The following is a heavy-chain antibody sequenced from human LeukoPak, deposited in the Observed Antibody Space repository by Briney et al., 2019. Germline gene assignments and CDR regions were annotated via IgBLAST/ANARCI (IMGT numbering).Heavy chain of an antibody. V-gene: IGHV4-59*01. CDR1: GGSISSYY. J-gene: IGHJ4*02. D-gene: IGHD3-10*01. Sequence: PSETLSLTCTVSGGSISSYYWSWIRQPPGKGLEWIGYIYYSGSTNYNPSLKSRVTISVDTSKNQFSLKLSSVTAADTAVYYCARMRGSGSYSNDYWGQGTLVTVSS. CDR3: ARMRGSGSYSNDY. CDR2: IYYSGST.